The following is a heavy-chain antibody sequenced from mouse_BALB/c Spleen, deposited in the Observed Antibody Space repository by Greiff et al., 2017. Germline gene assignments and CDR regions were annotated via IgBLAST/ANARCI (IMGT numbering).Heavy chain of an antibody. J-gene: IGHJ4*01. Sequence: QVQLKQSGAELMKPGASVKISCKATGYTFSSYWIEWVKQRPGHGLEWIGEILPGSGSTNYNEKFKGKATFTADTSSNTAYMQLSSLTSEDSAVYYCARHDGYDYYAMDYWGQGTSVTVSS. CDR3: ARHDGYDYYAMDY. CDR2: ILPGSGST. D-gene: IGHD2-12*01. V-gene: IGHV1-9*01. CDR1: GYTFSSYW.